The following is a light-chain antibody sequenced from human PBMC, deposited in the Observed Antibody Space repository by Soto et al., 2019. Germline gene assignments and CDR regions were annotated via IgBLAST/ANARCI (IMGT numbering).Light chain of an antibody. J-gene: IGLJ2*01. CDR1: SSDVGGYNY. CDR3: SSYAGSNNLVV. V-gene: IGLV2-14*01. Sequence: SALTQPASVSGSPGQSITISCTGTSSDVGGYNYVSWYQQHPGKAPKLMIYEVSNRPSGVSNRFSGSKSDNTASLTVSGLQGEDEADYYFSSYAGSNNLVVFGGGTQLTVL. CDR2: EVS.